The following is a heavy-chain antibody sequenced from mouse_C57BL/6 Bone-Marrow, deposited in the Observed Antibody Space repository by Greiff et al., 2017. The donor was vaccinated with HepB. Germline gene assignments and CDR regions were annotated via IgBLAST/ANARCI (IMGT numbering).Heavy chain of an antibody. D-gene: IGHD1-1*01. V-gene: IGHV1-81*01. Sequence: QVQLQQSGAELARPGASVKLSCKASGYTFTSYGISWVKQRTGQGLEWIGEIYPRSGNTYYNEKFKGKATLTADKYSSTAYMELRSLTSEDSAFYFCARKGDYYGSSYAMDYWGQGTSVTVSS. J-gene: IGHJ4*01. CDR1: GYTFTSYG. CDR3: ARKGDYYGSSYAMDY. CDR2: IYPRSGNT.